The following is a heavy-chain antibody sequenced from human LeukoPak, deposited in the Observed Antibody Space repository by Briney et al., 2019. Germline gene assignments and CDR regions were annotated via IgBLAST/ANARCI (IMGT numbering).Heavy chain of an antibody. CDR1: GGSFSGYY. J-gene: IGHJ5*02. Sequence: SETLSLTCAVYGGSFSGYYWSWIRQPPGKGLEWIGEINHSGSTNYNPSLKSRVTISVDTSKNQFSLKLSSVTAADTAVYYCARGTGLLWFGGQKNNWFDPWGQGTLVTVSS. V-gene: IGHV4-34*01. CDR2: INHSGST. CDR3: ARGTGLLWFGGQKNNWFDP. D-gene: IGHD3-10*01.